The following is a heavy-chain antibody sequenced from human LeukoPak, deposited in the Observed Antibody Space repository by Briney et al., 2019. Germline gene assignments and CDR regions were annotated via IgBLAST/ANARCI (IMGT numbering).Heavy chain of an antibody. D-gene: IGHD5-18*01. CDR3: TTGYGHIYGYAY. Sequence: GGSLRLSCAASGFTFGSYSMNWVRQAPGKGLEWVSYISGSSSDIKYADSVKGRFTISRDNAKNSLYLQMNSLKTEDTAVYYCTTGYGHIYGYAYWGQGTLVTVSS. J-gene: IGHJ4*02. CDR2: ISGSSSDI. CDR1: GFTFGSYS. V-gene: IGHV3-48*01.